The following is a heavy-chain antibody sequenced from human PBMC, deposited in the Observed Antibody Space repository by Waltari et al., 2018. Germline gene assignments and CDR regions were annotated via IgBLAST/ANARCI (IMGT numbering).Heavy chain of an antibody. Sequence: QVQLQESGPGLVKPSETLSLTCTVSGDSITSYFCHWIRQPAGKGLEWIGRIHSGGSSDYNDSLKSRVTLSVDTSKNQLSLRVRSVTAADTAVYYCAREETYYYDSSVYFDYWGQGALVTVSS. D-gene: IGHD3-22*01. CDR3: AREETYYYDSSVYFDY. V-gene: IGHV4-4*07. J-gene: IGHJ4*02. CDR1: GDSITSYF. CDR2: IHSGGSS.